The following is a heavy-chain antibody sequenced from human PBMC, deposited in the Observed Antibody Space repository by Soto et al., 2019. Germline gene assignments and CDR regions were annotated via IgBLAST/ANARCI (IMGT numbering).Heavy chain of an antibody. J-gene: IGHJ5*02. V-gene: IGHV3-33*01. D-gene: IGHD6-13*01. CDR1: GFTFSSYG. CDR2: IWYDGSNK. Sequence: GGSLRLSCAASGFTFSSYGMHWVRQAPGKGLEWVAVIWYDGSNKYYADSVKGRFTISRDSSKNTLYLQMNSLRAEDTAVYYCARDWGVAAAPNWFDPWGQGTLVTVSS. CDR3: ARDWGVAAAPNWFDP.